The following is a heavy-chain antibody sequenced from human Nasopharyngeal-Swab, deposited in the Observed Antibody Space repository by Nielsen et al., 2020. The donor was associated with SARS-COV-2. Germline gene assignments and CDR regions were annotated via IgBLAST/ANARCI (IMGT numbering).Heavy chain of an antibody. CDR1: GFTFSSYV. CDR3: ASAPSIAVAAGYGMDV. V-gene: IGHV3-33*08. Sequence: GESLKISCAASGFTFSSYVMHWVRQAPGKGLEWVAVIWYDGSNKYYADSVKGRFTISRDNSKNTLYLQMNSLRAEDTAVYYCASAPSIAVAAGYGMDVWGQGTTVTVSS. CDR2: IWYDGSNK. J-gene: IGHJ6*02. D-gene: IGHD6-19*01.